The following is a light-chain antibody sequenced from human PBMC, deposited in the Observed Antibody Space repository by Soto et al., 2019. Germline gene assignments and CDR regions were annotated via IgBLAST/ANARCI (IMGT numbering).Light chain of an antibody. CDR3: QKYNSAPLT. J-gene: IGKJ4*01. V-gene: IGKV1-27*01. CDR1: QGMSNY. CDR2: AAS. Sequence: DIQMTQSPSSLSASVGDRVTITCRASQGMSNYLAWYQQKPGKVPKLLIYAASTLQSGVPSRFSGSGSGTDFTLTNNSLQPEDVATYYCQKYNSAPLTFGGGTKVEIK.